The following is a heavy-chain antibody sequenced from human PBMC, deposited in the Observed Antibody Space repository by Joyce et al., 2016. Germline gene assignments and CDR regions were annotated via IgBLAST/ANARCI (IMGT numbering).Heavy chain of an antibody. CDR2: MEFDDSRT. J-gene: IGHJ4*02. CDR3: VRDNYWSVDY. V-gene: IGHV3-74*01. Sequence: EVQLVESGGVLVQPGGSLRLSCVVSGFTFSDYWMHWVRQAPGKGRVWVSRMEFDDSRTTSADSGKGRFTISRDNAKNTLYLQMNSLRADDTAVYYCVRDNYWSVDYWGQGTLVTVSS. D-gene: IGHD3-3*01. CDR1: GFTFSDYW.